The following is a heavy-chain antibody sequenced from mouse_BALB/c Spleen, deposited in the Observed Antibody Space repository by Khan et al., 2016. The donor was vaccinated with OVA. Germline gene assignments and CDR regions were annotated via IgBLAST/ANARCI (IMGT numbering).Heavy chain of an antibody. Sequence: QVQLKESGPELKKPGETDNISCKASGYTFTDYSMHWVKQAPGKGLKWMGWINTETGEPTYADDFKGRFAFSLETSASTAYLQINNLTNEDTATYFCASLTYWGQGTLVTVSA. V-gene: IGHV9-2-1*01. CDR2: INTETGEP. J-gene: IGHJ3*01. CDR3: ASLTY. CDR1: GYTFTDYS.